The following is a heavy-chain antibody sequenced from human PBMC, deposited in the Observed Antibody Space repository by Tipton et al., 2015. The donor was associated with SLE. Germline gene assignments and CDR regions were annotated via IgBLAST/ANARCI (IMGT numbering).Heavy chain of an antibody. CDR3: ARSGVY. D-gene: IGHD1-26*01. V-gene: IGHV4-39*07. J-gene: IGHJ4*02. CDR2: IYYSGNT. CDR1: GGSISSGSYY. Sequence: TLSLTCTVSGGSISSGSYYWVWIRQPPGKGLEWIGTIYYSGNTYYNPSLKSRVTISVDTSKNQFSLKLSSVTAADTALYYCARSGVYWGQGTLVTVSS.